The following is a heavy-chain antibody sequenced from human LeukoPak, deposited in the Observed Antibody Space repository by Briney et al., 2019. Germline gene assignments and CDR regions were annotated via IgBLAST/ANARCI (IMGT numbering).Heavy chain of an antibody. CDR3: AQTHGIQLPFDY. D-gene: IGHD5-18*01. V-gene: IGHV1-69*13. J-gene: IGHJ4*02. Sequence: ASVKVSCKASGGTFSSYAISWVRQAPGQGLEWMGGIIPIFGTANYAQKFQGRVTITADESTSTAYMELSSLRSEDTAVYYCAQTHGIQLPFDYWGQGTLVTVSS. CDR1: GGTFSSYA. CDR2: IIPIFGTA.